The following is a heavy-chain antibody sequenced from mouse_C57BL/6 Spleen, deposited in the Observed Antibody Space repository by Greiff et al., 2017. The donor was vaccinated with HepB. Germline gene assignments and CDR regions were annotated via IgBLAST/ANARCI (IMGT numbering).Heavy chain of an antibody. D-gene: IGHD1-1*01. CDR2: IDPSDSYT. CDR1: GYTFTSYW. J-gene: IGHJ4*01. V-gene: IGHV1-50*01. CDR3: ARGRLYYYLYYAMDY. Sequence: QVQLQQPGAELVKPGASVKLSCKASGYTFTSYWMQWVKQRPGQGLEWIGEIDPSDSYTNYNQKFKGKATLTVDTSSSTAYMQLSSLTSEDSAVYYCARGRLYYYLYYAMDYWGQGTSVTVSS.